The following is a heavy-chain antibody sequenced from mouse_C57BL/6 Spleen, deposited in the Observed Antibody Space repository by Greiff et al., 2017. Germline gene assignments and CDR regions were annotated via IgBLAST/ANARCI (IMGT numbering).Heavy chain of an antibody. CDR2: IWSGGST. CDR1: GFSLTSYG. J-gene: IGHJ4*01. CDR3: ARNYYGSSYLYAMDY. Sequence: VKLVESGPGLVQPSQSLSITCTVSGFSLTSYGVHWVRQSPGKGLEWLGVIWSGGSTDYNAAFISRLSISKDNSKSQVFFKMNSLQADDTAIYYCARNYYGSSYLYAMDYWGQGTSVTVSS. D-gene: IGHD1-1*01. V-gene: IGHV2-2*01.